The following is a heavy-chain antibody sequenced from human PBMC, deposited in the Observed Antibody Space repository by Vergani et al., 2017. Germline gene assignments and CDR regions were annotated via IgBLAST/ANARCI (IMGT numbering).Heavy chain of an antibody. D-gene: IGHD2-2*01. CDR1: GGTFSSYA. J-gene: IGHJ4*02. CDR2: IIPIFGTA. Sequence: QVQLVQSGAEVKKPGASVKVSCKASGGTFSSYAISWVRQAPGQGLEWMGGIIPIFGTANYAQKFQGRVTITADESTSTAYMELSSLRSEDTAVYYCAAANIDIYCSSTSCPIDYWGQGTLVTVSS. V-gene: IGHV1-69*12. CDR3: AAANIDIYCSSTSCPIDY.